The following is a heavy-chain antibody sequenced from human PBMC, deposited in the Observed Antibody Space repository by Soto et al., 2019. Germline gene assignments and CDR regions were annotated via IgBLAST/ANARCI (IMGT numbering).Heavy chain of an antibody. CDR2: IYHSGST. J-gene: IGHJ3*02. Sequence: LSLTYAGAGGTISSRGYRWSWIRQPPGKGLEWIGYIYHSGSTYYNPSLKSRVTISVDRSKNQFSLKLSSVTAADTAVYYCARSITIFGVALDAFDIWGQGTMVT. V-gene: IGHV4-30-2*01. D-gene: IGHD3-3*01. CDR1: GGTISSRGYR. CDR3: ARSITIFGVALDAFDI.